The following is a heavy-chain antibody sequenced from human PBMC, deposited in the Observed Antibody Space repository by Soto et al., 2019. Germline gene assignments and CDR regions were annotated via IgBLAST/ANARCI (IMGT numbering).Heavy chain of an antibody. J-gene: IGHJ6*02. CDR1: GYTFTSYD. V-gene: IGHV1-8*01. CDR2: MNPNSGNT. CDR3: ARGLEYSYASWYYGMDV. D-gene: IGHD5-18*01. Sequence: ASVKVSCKASGYTFTSYDINWVRQATGQGLEWMGWMNPNSGNTGYAQKFQGRVTMTRNTSISTAYMELSSLRSEDTAVYYCARGLEYSYASWYYGMDVWGQGTTVTVSS.